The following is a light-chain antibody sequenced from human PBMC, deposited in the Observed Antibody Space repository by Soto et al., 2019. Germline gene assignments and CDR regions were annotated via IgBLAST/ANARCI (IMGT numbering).Light chain of an antibody. CDR1: QSLIISY. J-gene: IGKJ2*01. CDR2: AAS. CDR3: QQYGVSSYT. Sequence: EILLTQSPGTLSLSPGERATLSCRASQSLIISYLAWYQHKPGQAPRLLIYAASRRATGIPDRFSGSGSGTDFTLTISRLEPEDFAVYYCQQYGVSSYTFGQGTKLEIK. V-gene: IGKV3-20*01.